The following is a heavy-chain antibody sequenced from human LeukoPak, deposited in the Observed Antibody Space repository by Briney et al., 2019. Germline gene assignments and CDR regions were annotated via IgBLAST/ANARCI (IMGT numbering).Heavy chain of an antibody. D-gene: IGHD4-23*01. J-gene: IGHJ3*01. Sequence: GASVTVSCTVSGYTLTELSMHWVRQAPGKGLEWMGGFDPEDGETIYAQKFQGRVSMTEDTSTDTAYMELSSLRSEDTAVYYCASTTVLTPSAFDVWGQGTRVTVSS. V-gene: IGHV1-24*01. CDR2: FDPEDGET. CDR1: GYTLTELS. CDR3: ASTTVLTPSAFDV.